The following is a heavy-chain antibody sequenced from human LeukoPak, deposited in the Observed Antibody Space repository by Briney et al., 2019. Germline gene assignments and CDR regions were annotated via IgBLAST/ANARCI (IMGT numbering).Heavy chain of an antibody. V-gene: IGHV4-4*07. D-gene: IGHD6-19*01. CDR2: IYTSGST. J-gene: IGHJ4*02. Sequence: SETLSLTCTVSGGSISSYYWSWIRQPARKGLEWIGRIYTSGSTNYNPSLRSRVTMSVDTSKSQFSLKLSSVTAADTAVYYCARGGGGQWLVLGGFDYWGQGTLVTVSS. CDR3: ARGGGGQWLVLGGFDY. CDR1: GGSISSYY.